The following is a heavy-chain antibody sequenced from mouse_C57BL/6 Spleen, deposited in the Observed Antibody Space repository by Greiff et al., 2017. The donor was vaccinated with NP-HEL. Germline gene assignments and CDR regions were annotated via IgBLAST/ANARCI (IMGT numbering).Heavy chain of an antibody. Sequence: LQQSGAELVRPGASVKLSCKASGYTFTDYYINWVKQRPGQGLEWIARIYPGSGNTYYNEKFKGKATLTAEKSSSTAYMQLSSLTSEDSAVYFCARSNYGSSYLDYWGQGTTLTVSS. J-gene: IGHJ2*01. D-gene: IGHD1-1*01. CDR1: GYTFTDYY. CDR2: IYPGSGNT. V-gene: IGHV1-76*01. CDR3: ARSNYGSSYLDY.